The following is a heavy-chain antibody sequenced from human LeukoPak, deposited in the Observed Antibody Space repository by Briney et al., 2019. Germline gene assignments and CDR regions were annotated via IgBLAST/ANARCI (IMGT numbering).Heavy chain of an antibody. D-gene: IGHD3-22*01. CDR1: GFTFSSYA. V-gene: IGHV3-30*04. Sequence: PGGSLRLSCAASGFTFSSYARHWVRQAPGKGLEWVAVISYDGSNKYYADSVKGRFTISRDNSKNTLYLQMNSLRAEDTAVYYCARAMIVVVITTDWFYPWGQGTLVTVSS. CDR2: ISYDGSNK. J-gene: IGHJ5*02. CDR3: ARAMIVVVITTDWFYP.